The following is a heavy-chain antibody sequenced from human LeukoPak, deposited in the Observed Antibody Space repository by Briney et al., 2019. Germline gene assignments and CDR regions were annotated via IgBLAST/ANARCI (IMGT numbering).Heavy chain of an antibody. CDR3: AKILPMNENFDY. CDR2: ITDRGGIT. CDR1: GFTFSNYP. D-gene: IGHD1-1*01. Sequence: GGSLRLSCAASGFTFSNYPMSWVRQAPGKGLEWVSTITDRGGITYYVDSVKGHFTISRDNSKNTLYLQMNSLRAEDTAVYYCAKILPMNENFDYWGQGTLVTVSS. J-gene: IGHJ4*02. V-gene: IGHV3-23*01.